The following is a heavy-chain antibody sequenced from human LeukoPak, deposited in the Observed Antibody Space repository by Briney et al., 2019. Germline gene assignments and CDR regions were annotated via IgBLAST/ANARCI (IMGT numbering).Heavy chain of an antibody. Sequence: SVKVSCKASGGTFSSYAISWVRQAPGQGLEWLGGIIPIFGTANYAQKFQDRVTITADESTSTAYMELSSLRSEDTAVYYCAREGHERYYQRGRLGIWGQGTLVTVSS. CDR1: GGTFSSYA. V-gene: IGHV1-69*13. J-gene: IGHJ4*02. CDR3: AREGHERYYQRGRLGI. CDR2: IIPIFGTA. D-gene: IGHD7-27*01.